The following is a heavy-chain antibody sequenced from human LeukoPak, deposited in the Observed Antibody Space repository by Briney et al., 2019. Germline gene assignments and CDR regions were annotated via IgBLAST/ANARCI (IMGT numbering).Heavy chain of an antibody. J-gene: IGHJ5*02. D-gene: IGHD6-13*01. V-gene: IGHV3-7*05. CDR3: ARGGYSSSRFDP. CDR1: GFTFSSYW. Sequence: GGSLRLSCVASGFTFSSYWVSWVRQAPGKGLEWVANIRQDGSEKYYVDSVKGRFTISRDNAKNSLYLQMNSLRAEDTAVYYCARGGYSSSRFDPWGQGTLVTVSS. CDR2: IRQDGSEK.